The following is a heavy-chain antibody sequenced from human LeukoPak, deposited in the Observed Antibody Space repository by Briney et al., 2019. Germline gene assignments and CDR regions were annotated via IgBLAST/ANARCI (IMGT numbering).Heavy chain of an antibody. CDR3: AEASSGWYTLDY. CDR2: ISGSGGST. V-gene: IGHV3-23*01. CDR1: GFTFSSYA. J-gene: IGHJ4*02. D-gene: IGHD6-19*01. Sequence: GGSLRLSCAASGFTFSSYAMSWVRQAPGKGLEWVSAISGSGGSTYYADSVKGRFTISRDNSKNTLYLQINSLRAEDTAVYYCAEASSGWYTLDYWGQGTLVTVSS.